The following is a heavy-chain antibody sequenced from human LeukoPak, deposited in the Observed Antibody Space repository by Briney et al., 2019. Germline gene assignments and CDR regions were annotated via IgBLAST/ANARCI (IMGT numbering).Heavy chain of an antibody. CDR2: INPNSGGT. D-gene: IGHD3-10*01. Sequence: GASVKVSFKASGYTFTRYYMHWVRQAPGQGREGMGWINPNSGGTNYAQKFQDTLTMTRYTSISTAYMELSRLRSDDTAVYYCARSRSRYGMDVWGQGTTVTVSS. J-gene: IGHJ6*02. CDR1: GYTFTRYY. V-gene: IGHV1-2*02. CDR3: ARSRSRYGMDV.